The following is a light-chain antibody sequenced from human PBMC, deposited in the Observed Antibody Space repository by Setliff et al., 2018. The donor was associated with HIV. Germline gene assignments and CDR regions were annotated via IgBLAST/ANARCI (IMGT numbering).Light chain of an antibody. V-gene: IGLV2-14*03. CDR3: STYTASSTLV. J-gene: IGLJ3*02. CDR1: SSDVGGYNY. CDR2: DVS. Sequence: QSALAQPASVSGSPGQSITISCTGSSSDVGGYNYVSWYQQHPGKAHKLMIYDVSQRPSGVSDRFSGSKSGITASLTISGLQPEDESEYYCSTYTASSTLVFGGGTKVTVL.